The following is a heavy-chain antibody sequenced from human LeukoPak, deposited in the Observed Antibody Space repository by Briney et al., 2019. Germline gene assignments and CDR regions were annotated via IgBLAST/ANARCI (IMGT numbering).Heavy chain of an antibody. CDR1: GGSISNYY. V-gene: IGHV4-4*07. D-gene: IGHD6-19*01. J-gene: IGHJ4*02. CDR2: IYSSGTT. Sequence: PSETLFLTCTVSGGSISNYYWNWIRQPAGKGLEWIGRIYSSGTTNYNPSLKSRLTMSVDTSKNQFSLNLSSVTAADTAVYYCAREGAVAGRGNDYWGQGTLVTVSS. CDR3: AREGAVAGRGNDY.